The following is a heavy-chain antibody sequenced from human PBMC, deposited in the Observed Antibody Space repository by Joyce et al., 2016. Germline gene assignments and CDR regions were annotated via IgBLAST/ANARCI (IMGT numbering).Heavy chain of an antibody. CDR1: GGTFRSYT. J-gene: IGHJ5*02. Sequence: QVQLVQSGAEMKKPGSSVKVYCKASGGTFRSYTVSWVRQAPGQGLEWMGRIIPSIDKANYAQRFQGRVTITADKSTTTVYMDLSSLTSGDTAVYYCARAAVAGIFDPWGQGTLVTVSS. CDR3: ARAAVAGIFDP. V-gene: IGHV1-69*02. D-gene: IGHD6-19*01. CDR2: IIPSIDKA.